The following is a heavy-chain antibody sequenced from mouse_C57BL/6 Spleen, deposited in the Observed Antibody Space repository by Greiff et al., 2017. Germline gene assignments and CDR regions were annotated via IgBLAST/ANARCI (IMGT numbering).Heavy chain of an antibody. CDR2: IWRGGST. J-gene: IGHJ4*01. CDR1: GFSLTSYG. CDR3: AKNGDKSFWAMGY. Sequence: VQLQQSGPGLVQPSQSLSITCTVSGFSLTSYGVHWVRQSPGKGLEWLGVIWRGGSTDYNAAFMSRLSITKDNYKSQVFFKMNSLKADDTTIYYCAKNGDKSFWAMGYWGQGTSVTVSS. V-gene: IGHV2-5*01.